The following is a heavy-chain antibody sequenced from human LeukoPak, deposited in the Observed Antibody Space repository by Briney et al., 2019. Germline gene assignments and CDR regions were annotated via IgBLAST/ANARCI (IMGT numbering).Heavy chain of an antibody. CDR3: ATARITMIVVAKGGTYNWFDP. J-gene: IGHJ5*02. CDR1: GYTLTELS. Sequence: GASVTVSCTVSGYTLTELSMHWVRQAPGKGLEWMGGFDPEDGETIYAQKFQGRVTMTEDTSTDTAYMELSSLRSEDTAVYYCATARITMIVVAKGGTYNWFDPWGQGTLVTVSS. V-gene: IGHV1-24*01. CDR2: FDPEDGET. D-gene: IGHD3-22*01.